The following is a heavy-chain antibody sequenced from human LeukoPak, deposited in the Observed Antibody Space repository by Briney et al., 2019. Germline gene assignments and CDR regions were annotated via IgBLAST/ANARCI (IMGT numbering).Heavy chain of an antibody. CDR1: GYTFTGYC. Sequence: ASVKVSCKASGYTFTGYCMHWVRQAPGQGLEWMGWINPNSGGTNYAQKFQGRVTMTRDTSISTAYMELSRLRSDDTAVYYCARDLYNWNNLDYWGQGTLVTVSS. D-gene: IGHD1/OR15-1a*01. J-gene: IGHJ4*02. CDR3: ARDLYNWNNLDY. V-gene: IGHV1-2*02. CDR2: INPNSGGT.